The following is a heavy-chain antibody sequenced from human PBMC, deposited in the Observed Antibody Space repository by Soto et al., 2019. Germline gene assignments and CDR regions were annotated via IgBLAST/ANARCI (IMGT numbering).Heavy chain of an antibody. CDR2: INAGNGNT. J-gene: IGHJ6*02. CDR3: ARDQRKVYGMDV. Sequence: QVQLVQSGAEVKKPGASVKVSCKASGYTFTSYAMHWVRQAPGQRLEWMGWINAGNGNTKYSQKFQGSVTITRDTSASTAYMELSSLRSEDTAVYYCARDQRKVYGMDVWGQGTTVTVSS. CDR1: GYTFTSYA. V-gene: IGHV1-3*01.